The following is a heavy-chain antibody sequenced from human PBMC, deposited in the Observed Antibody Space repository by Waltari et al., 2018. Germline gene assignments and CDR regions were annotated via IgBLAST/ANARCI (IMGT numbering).Heavy chain of an antibody. CDR3: AKDGTFFEGDAFDI. CDR1: GFTFSSYA. D-gene: IGHD3-16*01. J-gene: IGHJ3*02. V-gene: IGHV3-23*03. Sequence: EVQLLESGGGLVQPGGSLRLSCAASGFTFSSYAMSWVRRAPGKGLEWVSVIYSGGSTYYANSVKGRFTIARDNSKNTLYLQMNRLRAEDTAVYYCAKDGTFFEGDAFDIWGQGTMVTVSS. CDR2: IYSGGST.